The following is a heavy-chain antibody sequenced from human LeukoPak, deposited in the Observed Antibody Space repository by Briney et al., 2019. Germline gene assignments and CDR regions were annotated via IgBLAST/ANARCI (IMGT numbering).Heavy chain of an antibody. V-gene: IGHV1-46*01. D-gene: IGHD6-13*01. J-gene: IGHJ3*02. CDR3: ARDARGAAAADDPLDI. CDR1: EYTFTNYY. CDR2: INPSGGST. Sequence: ASVKVSCKASEYTFTNYYIHWVRQAPGQGLEWMGIINPSGGSTSYAQNFQGRVTMTRDTSTSTVYMELSSLRSEDTAVYYCARDARGAAAADDPLDIWGQGTTVTVSS.